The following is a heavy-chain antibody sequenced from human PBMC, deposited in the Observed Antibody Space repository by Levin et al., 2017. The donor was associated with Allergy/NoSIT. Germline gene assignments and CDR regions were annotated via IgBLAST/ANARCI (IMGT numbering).Heavy chain of an antibody. CDR1: GFTFSSYS. CDR3: ARGNRVTILGVAISPHKTGMDV. J-gene: IGHJ6*02. CDR2: ISYDGNQE. V-gene: IGHV3-30-3*01. Sequence: PGGSLRLSCAASGFTFSSYSMHWVRQVPGKGLEWVAVISYDGNQEFYGSSVKGRFTISRDNSKNTLYLQMNSVRAEDTAVYYCARGNRVTILGVAISPHKTGMDVWGQGSTVTVSS. D-gene: IGHD3-3*01.